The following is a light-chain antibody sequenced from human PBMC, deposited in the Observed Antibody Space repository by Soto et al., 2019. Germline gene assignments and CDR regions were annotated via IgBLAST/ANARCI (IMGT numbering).Light chain of an antibody. V-gene: IGKV1-39*01. Sequence: ILLTQSPSSLSASVGDIVTITFRASQSISSYLNWYQQKPGKAPKLLIYAASSLQSGVPSRFSGSGSGTDFTLTISSLQPEDFATYYCQQSYSTLTFGGGTKVDIK. J-gene: IGKJ4*01. CDR3: QQSYSTLT. CDR2: AAS. CDR1: QSISSY.